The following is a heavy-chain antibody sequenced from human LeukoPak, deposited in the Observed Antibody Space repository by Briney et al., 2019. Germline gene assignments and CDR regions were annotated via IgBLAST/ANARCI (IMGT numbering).Heavy chain of an antibody. Sequence: GGSLRLSCAASGFTFSSYSMNWVRQAPGKGLEWVSSISSSSSYIYYADSVKGRFTISRDNAKNSLYLQMNSLRAEDTAVYYCARAVSDSSHFDYWGQGTLVTVSS. CDR3: ARAVSDSSHFDY. CDR2: ISSSSSYI. J-gene: IGHJ4*02. D-gene: IGHD3-22*01. CDR1: GFTFSSYS. V-gene: IGHV3-21*01.